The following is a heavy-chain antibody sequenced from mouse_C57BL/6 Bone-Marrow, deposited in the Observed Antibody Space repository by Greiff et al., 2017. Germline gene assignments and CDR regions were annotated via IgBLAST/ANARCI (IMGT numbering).Heavy chain of an antibody. CDR2: INPGSGGT. D-gene: IGHD1-1*01. Sequence: VQLQQSGAELVRPGTSVKVSCKASGYAFTNYLIEWVKQRPGQGLEWIGVINPGSGGTNYTEKFKGKETLTADKSSSTAYMQLSSLTSEDSAVYFCAIVIYDYGSSYVYWYFDVWGTGTTVTVSS. CDR1: GYAFTNYL. J-gene: IGHJ1*03. CDR3: AIVIYDYGSSYVYWYFDV. V-gene: IGHV1-54*01.